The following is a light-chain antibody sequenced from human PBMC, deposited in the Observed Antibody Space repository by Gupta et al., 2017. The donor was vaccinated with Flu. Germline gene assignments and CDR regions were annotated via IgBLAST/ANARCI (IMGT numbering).Light chain of an antibody. V-gene: IGLV2-8*01. CDR1: SSDVGAYKY. J-gene: IGLJ1*01. CDR2: EVT. Sequence: QSALTQPPSASGSPGHSITITCTGTSSDVGAYKYVAWHQQHAGKAPKLIIYEVTRRPSGVPDRFSGSKSGNTASLTVSGLQAEDEGDYYCSSHTVSDTFVFGTGTAVTVL. CDR3: SSHTVSDTFV.